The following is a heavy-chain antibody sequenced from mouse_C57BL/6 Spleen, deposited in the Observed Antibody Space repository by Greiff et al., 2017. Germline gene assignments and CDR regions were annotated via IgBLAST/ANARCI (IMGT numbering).Heavy chain of an antibody. CDR1: GFAFSSSW. Sequence: QVQLKESGPELVKPGASVKISCKASGFAFSSSWMNWVKQRPGKGLEGIGRIYPGDGDTNYTGKFKGKATLTADRSSSTAYMQLSSLTSEDSAVYFCARSELLRYPYYAMDYWGQGTSVTVSS. J-gene: IGHJ4*01. V-gene: IGHV1-82*01. CDR2: IYPGDGDT. CDR3: ARSELLRYPYYAMDY. D-gene: IGHD1-1*01.